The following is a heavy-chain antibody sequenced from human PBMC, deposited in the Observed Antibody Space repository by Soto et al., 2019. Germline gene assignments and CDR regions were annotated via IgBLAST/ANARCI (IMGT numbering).Heavy chain of an antibody. J-gene: IGHJ4*02. CDR1: GGTFSSYA. CDR3: ARPQSEGLRLGELSFDY. V-gene: IGHV1-69*13. Sequence: GASVKVSCKASGGTFSSYAISWVRQAPGQGLEWMGGIIPIFGTANYAQKFQGRVTITADESTSTAYMELSSLRSGDTAVYYCARPQSEGLRLGELSFDYWGQGTLVTVSS. D-gene: IGHD3-16*02. CDR2: IIPIFGTA.